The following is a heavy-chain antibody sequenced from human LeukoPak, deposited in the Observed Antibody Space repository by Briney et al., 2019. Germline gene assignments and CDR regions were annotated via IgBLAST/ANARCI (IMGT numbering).Heavy chain of an antibody. CDR1: GYTFTGYY. J-gene: IGHJ4*02. D-gene: IGHD1-26*01. CDR3: ARARSGSYYVGFDY. V-gene: IGHV1-2*02. Sequence: ASVKVSCKASGYTFTGYYMHWVRQAPGQGLEWMGWINPNSGGTNYAQKFQGRVTMSRDTSISTAYMELSRLRSDDTAVYYCARARSGSYYVGFDYWAREPWSPSPQ. CDR2: INPNSGGT.